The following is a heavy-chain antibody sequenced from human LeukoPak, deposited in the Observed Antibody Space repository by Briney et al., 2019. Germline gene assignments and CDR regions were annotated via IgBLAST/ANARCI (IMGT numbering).Heavy chain of an antibody. D-gene: IGHD2-21*02. J-gene: IGHJ6*02. CDR3: AGYPYCGGDCPAYYYGMDV. CDR2: IYYSGST. V-gene: IGHV4-59*01. CDR1: GGSISSYY. Sequence: PSETLSLTCTVSGGSISSYYWSWIRQPPGKGLEWIGYIYYSGSTNYNPSLKSRVTISVDTSKNQFSLKLSSVTAADTAVYYCAGYPYCGGDCPAYYYGMDVWGQGTTVTVSS.